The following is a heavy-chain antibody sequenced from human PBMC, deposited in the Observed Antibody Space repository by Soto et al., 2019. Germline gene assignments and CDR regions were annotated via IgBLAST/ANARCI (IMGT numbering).Heavy chain of an antibody. V-gene: IGHV3-7*01. Sequence: EVQLVESGGGLVQPGGSLRLSCAASGFTFSSYWMNWVRQAPGKGLEWVANIKQDGSEKYYVDSVKGRFTVSRDNAKSSLYLQMNGLRAEDTAVYYCARDSSGAFDIWGQGTMVTVSS. J-gene: IGHJ3*02. CDR2: IKQDGSEK. CDR3: ARDSSGAFDI. CDR1: GFTFSSYW. D-gene: IGHD3-10*01.